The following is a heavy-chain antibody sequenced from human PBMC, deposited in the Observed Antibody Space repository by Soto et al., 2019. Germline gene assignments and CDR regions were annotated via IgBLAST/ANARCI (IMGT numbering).Heavy chain of an antibody. CDR2: IKSKTDGGTT. J-gene: IGHJ6*02. Sequence: EVQLVESGGGLVKPGGSLRLSCAASGFTFSNAWMSWVRQAPGKGLEWVGRIKSKTDGGTTDYAAPVKGRFTISRDDSKNTLYLQMNSLKTEDTAVYYCTTDLPPEYDYVWGTHPHYYYYYGMDVWGQGTTVTVSS. CDR1: GFTFSNAW. V-gene: IGHV3-15*01. CDR3: TTDLPPEYDYVWGTHPHYYYYYGMDV. D-gene: IGHD3-16*01.